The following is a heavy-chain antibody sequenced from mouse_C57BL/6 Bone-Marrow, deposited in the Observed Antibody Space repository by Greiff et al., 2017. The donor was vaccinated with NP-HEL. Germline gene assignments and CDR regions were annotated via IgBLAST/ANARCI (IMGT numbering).Heavy chain of an antibody. D-gene: IGHD1-1*01. CDR2: IDPEDGET. CDR3: ARSYGRSTCFAY. J-gene: IGHJ3*01. CDR1: GFNIKDYY. Sequence: VQLQQSGAELVKPGASVTLSCTASGFNIKDYYMHWVKQRTEQGLEWIGRIDPEDGETKYAPKFQGKAPITADTSSNTAYLQLSSLTSEDTAVYYCARSYGRSTCFAYWGQGTLVTVSA. V-gene: IGHV14-2*01.